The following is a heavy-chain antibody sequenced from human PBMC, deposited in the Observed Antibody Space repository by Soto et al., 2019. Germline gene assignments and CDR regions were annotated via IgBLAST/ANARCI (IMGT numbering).Heavy chain of an antibody. D-gene: IGHD3-10*01. CDR2: INVYNGNT. CDR3: ARGVGSGSYYNHYNWFDP. J-gene: IGHJ5*02. V-gene: IGHV1-3*01. CDR1: GYTFTNYA. Sequence: ASVKVSCKASGYTFTNYAMHWVRQAPGQRLEWMGWINVYNGNTKYAQKVQGRVTMTTDTSTSTAYMELRSLRSDDTAVYYCARGVGSGSYYNHYNWFDPWGQGTLVTVSS.